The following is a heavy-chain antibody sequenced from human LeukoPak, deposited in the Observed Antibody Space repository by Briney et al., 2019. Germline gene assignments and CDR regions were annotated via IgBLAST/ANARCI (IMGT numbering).Heavy chain of an antibody. CDR3: ARPVAAAGHAEYFQH. CDR2: INHSGST. V-gene: IGHV4-34*01. Sequence: SETLSLTCAVYGGSFSGYYWSWIRQPPGKGLEWIGEINHSGSTNYNPSLKSRVTISVGTSKNQFSLKLSSVTAADTAVYYCARPVAAAGHAEYFQHWGQGTLVTVSS. D-gene: IGHD6-13*01. CDR1: GGSFSGYY. J-gene: IGHJ1*01.